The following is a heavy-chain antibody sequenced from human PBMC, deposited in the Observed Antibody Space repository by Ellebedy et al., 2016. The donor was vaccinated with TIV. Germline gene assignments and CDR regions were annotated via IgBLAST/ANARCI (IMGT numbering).Heavy chain of an antibody. Sequence: GGSLRLSXAAAGFSFSYYGMHWVRQAPGKGLEWVALIWYDGSKKYYADSVKGRFTVSRDNSKNTFYLQMSSLRVDDTAVYYCARVSGSFDHVGEFDYWGQGTLVSVSS. CDR2: IWYDGSKK. CDR1: GFSFSYYG. D-gene: IGHD3-10*01. CDR3: ARVSGSFDHVGEFDY. J-gene: IGHJ4*02. V-gene: IGHV3-33*01.